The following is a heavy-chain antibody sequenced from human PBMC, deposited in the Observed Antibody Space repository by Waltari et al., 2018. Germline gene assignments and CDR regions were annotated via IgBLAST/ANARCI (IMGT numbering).Heavy chain of an antibody. V-gene: IGHV1-69*08. D-gene: IGHD4-17*01. J-gene: IGHJ4*02. CDR3: ARQGDHYGDYALDY. CDR2: INPIVVAA. Sequence: QVQMVQSGAEVKKPGSSVKVSCKASGGTFRSYAISWVRKAHGQGLEWMGRINPIVVAAYYPQHVQGRFTIPADKATTTAYMGLGSLRSEDTAVYYCARQGDHYGDYALDYWGQGTLVTVSS. CDR1: GGTFRSYA.